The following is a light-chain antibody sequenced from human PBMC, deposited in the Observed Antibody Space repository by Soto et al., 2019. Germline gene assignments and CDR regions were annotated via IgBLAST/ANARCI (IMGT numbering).Light chain of an antibody. V-gene: IGKV3-15*01. Sequence: ETVMTQSPATLSVSPGERATLSCRASQSVNSNLAWYQQKPGQAPRLLIYGASTRATGIPARFSGGGYGTEFTLTISSLQSEDFAVYYCQQYNSWPPWTFGQGTKVEIK. J-gene: IGKJ1*01. CDR2: GAS. CDR3: QQYNSWPPWT. CDR1: QSVNSN.